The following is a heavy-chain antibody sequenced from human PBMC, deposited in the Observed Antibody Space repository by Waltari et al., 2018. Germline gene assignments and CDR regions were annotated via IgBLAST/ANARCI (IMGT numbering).Heavy chain of an antibody. CDR1: GGSISSSSYY. CDR2: IYYSGST. V-gene: IGHV4-39*07. J-gene: IGHJ4*02. CDR3: ARAYDFWTGSIRGRAYYFDY. Sequence: QLQLQESGPGLVKPSETLSLTCTVSGGSISSSSYYWGWIRQPPGKGLEWIGSIYYSGSTYYNPSLKSRVTISVDTSKNQFSLKLSSVTAADTAVYYCARAYDFWTGSIRGRAYYFDYWGQGTLVTVSS. D-gene: IGHD3-3*01.